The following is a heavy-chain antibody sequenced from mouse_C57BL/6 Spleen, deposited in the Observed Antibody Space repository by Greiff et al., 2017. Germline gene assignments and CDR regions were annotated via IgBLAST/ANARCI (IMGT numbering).Heavy chain of an antibody. J-gene: IGHJ4*01. CDR1: GYPFSSYW. V-gene: IGHV1-80*01. Sequence: VQLQQSGAERIMPGASVKIPCKATGYPFSSYWMNWVKQRPGKGLEWIGQIYPGDGDTNYNGKFKGKATLTADKSSSTAYMQLSSLTSDDSAVYFCARFYYGSSYTYYAMGCWGQVAPVTVSS. D-gene: IGHD1-1*01. CDR2: IYPGDGDT. CDR3: ARFYYGSSYTYYAMGC.